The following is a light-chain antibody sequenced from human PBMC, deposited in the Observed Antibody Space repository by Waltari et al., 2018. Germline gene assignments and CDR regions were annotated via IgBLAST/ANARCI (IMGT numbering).Light chain of an antibody. J-gene: IGLJ2*01. CDR2: GEN. Sequence: SSELTQDPVVAVASGQPVSITCQGDSLRRYHASWYQQKQGQAPVLVIYGENNRPSGIADRFSGSTSGNTASLTITGAQAEDEADYYCDSRDSSGNHEVFGGGTKLTVL. CDR1: SLRRYH. V-gene: IGLV3-19*01. CDR3: DSRDSSGNHEV.